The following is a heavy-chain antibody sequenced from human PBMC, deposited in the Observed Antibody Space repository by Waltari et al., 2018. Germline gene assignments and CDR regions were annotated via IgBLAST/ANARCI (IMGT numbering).Heavy chain of an antibody. CDR1: GGSFSGYY. CDR3: ARGRHPPPGAMVRGVKYYYYMDV. J-gene: IGHJ6*03. V-gene: IGHV4-34*01. D-gene: IGHD3-10*01. CDR2: INHSGST. Sequence: QVQLQQWGAGLLKPSETLSLTCAVYGGSFSGYYWSWIRQPPGTGLEWIGEINHSGSTNYNPSLKSRVTISVDTSKNQFSLKLSSVTAADTAVYYCARGRHPPPGAMVRGVKYYYYMDVWGKGTTVTVSS.